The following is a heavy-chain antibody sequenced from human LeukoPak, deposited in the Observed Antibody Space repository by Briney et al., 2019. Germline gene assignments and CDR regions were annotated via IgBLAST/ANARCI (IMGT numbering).Heavy chain of an antibody. Sequence: GLSLRLSCAASGFTFSSYWMNWVREAPGKGLEWGANIRQDGSETYYVDSVKGRFTISRDNAKNSLSLQMNSLRAEDTAMYFCARIKYNSNWWEAFDIWGQGTMVTVSS. CDR1: GFTFSSYW. CDR2: IRQDGSET. V-gene: IGHV3-7*04. J-gene: IGHJ3*02. D-gene: IGHD6-13*01. CDR3: ARIKYNSNWWEAFDI.